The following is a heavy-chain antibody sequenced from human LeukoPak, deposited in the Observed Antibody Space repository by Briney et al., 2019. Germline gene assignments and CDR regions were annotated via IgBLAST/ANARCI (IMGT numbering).Heavy chain of an antibody. Sequence: VASVKVSCKASGYTFTSYGISWVRQAPGQGLEWMGWISAYNGNTNYAQKLQGRVTMTTDTSTSTAYMELSSLRSEDTAVYYCARGEYRPSYYYYYMDVWGKGTTVTVSS. V-gene: IGHV1-18*01. CDR2: ISAYNGNT. CDR1: GYTFTSYG. J-gene: IGHJ6*03. D-gene: IGHD3-10*01. CDR3: ARGEYRPSYYYYYMDV.